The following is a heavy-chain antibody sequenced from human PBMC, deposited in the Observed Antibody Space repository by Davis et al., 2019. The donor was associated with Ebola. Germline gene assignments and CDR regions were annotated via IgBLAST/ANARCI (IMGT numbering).Heavy chain of an antibody. V-gene: IGHV1-46*01. J-gene: IGHJ3*02. D-gene: IGHD3-22*01. CDR3: ARETYYYDSSGYAFDI. Sequence: AASVKVSCKASGYTFTSYYMHWVRQAPGQGLEWMGIINPSGGSTSYAQKFQGRVTMTRDTSTSTVYMELSSLRSEDTAVYYCARETYYYDSSGYAFDIWGQGTMVTVSS. CDR2: INPSGGST. CDR1: GYTFTSYY.